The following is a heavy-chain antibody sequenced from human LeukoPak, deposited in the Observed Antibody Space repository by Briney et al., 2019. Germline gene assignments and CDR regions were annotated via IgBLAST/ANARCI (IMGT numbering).Heavy chain of an antibody. J-gene: IGHJ4*02. D-gene: IGHD2-8*02. CDR2: ISSSGSTI. CDR3: AKGLLDPNLVLDY. CDR1: GFTFSDYY. V-gene: IGHV3-11*01. Sequence: GGSLRLSCAASGFTFSDYYMSWIRQAPGKGLEWVSYISSSGSTIYYADSVKGRFTISRDNAKNSLYLQMNSLRAEDTAVYFCAKGLLDPNLVLDYWGQGTLVTVSS.